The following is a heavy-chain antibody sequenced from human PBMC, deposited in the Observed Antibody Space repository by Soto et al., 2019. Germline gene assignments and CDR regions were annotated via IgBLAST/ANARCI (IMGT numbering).Heavy chain of an antibody. CDR1: GFTFSDYY. J-gene: IGHJ3*01. Sequence: PGGSLRLSCAASGFTFSDYYMSWIRQAPGKGLEIVSYISGTKSFTDYADSVKGRFTISRGNAKNSLFLQMNTLRAEDTAVYYCARDGGSYNNVYSAFDLWGQGTMVTVSS. D-gene: IGHD3-16*01. CDR2: ISGTKSFT. CDR3: ARDGGSYNNVYSAFDL. V-gene: IGHV3-11*05.